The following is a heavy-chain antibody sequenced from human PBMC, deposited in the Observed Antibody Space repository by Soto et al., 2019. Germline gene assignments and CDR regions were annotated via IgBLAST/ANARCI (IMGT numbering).Heavy chain of an antibody. D-gene: IGHD2-15*01. J-gene: IGHJ6*02. CDR3: AKELAGRLLLHYYYGMDV. Sequence: QVQLVESGGGVVQPGRSLRLSCAASGFTFSSYGMHWVRQAPGKGLEWVAVISYDGSNKYYADSVKGRFTISRDNSKNTLYLQINSLRAEDTAVYYCAKELAGRLLLHYYYGMDVWGQGNKVTVSS. CDR2: ISYDGSNK. V-gene: IGHV3-30*18. CDR1: GFTFSSYG.